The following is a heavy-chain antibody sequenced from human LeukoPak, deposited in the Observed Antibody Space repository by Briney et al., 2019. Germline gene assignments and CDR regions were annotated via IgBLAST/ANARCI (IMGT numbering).Heavy chain of an antibody. CDR2: IFTSETT. CDR1: GGSISSYY. D-gene: IGHD3-22*01. J-gene: IGHJ3*02. Sequence: SETLSLTCTVSGGSISSYYVNWIRQPAGKGLEWIGRIFTSETTNYNPSLKSRVTMSVDRSKNQFSLNLSSVTAADTAVYYCARDPYYFESSGLHDVFDIWSQGTMVTVSS. CDR3: ARDPYYFESSGLHDVFDI. V-gene: IGHV4-4*07.